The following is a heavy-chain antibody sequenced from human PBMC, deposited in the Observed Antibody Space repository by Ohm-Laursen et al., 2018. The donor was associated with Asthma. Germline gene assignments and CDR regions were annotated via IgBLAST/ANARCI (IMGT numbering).Heavy chain of an antibody. Sequence: SLRLSCAASGFTFSNYGMHWVRQAPGKGLEWVSFISSSGFTIYYADSVKGRFTTSRDNAKNSLYLQMNSLRAEDTAVYYCARGYSSSSLFVLYYYNMDVWGQGTTVTVSS. CDR1: GFTFSNYG. CDR3: ARGYSSSSLFVLYYYNMDV. D-gene: IGHD6-6*01. J-gene: IGHJ6*02. V-gene: IGHV3-48*04. CDR2: ISSSGFTI.